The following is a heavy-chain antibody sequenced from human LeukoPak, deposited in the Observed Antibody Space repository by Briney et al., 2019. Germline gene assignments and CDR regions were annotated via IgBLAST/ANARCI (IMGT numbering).Heavy chain of an antibody. Sequence: SETLSLTCTASGGSISSYYWSWIRQPAGKGLEWIGRIYTSGSTNYNPSLKSRVTMSVDTSKNQFSLKLSSVTAADTAVYYCARDRSMVRGVIITGFYDYWGQGTLVTVSS. CDR3: ARDRSMVRGVIITGFYDY. D-gene: IGHD3-10*01. CDR2: IYTSGST. V-gene: IGHV4-4*07. J-gene: IGHJ4*02. CDR1: GGSISSYY.